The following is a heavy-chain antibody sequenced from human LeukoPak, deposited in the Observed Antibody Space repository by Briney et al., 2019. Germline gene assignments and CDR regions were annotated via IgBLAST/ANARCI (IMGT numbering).Heavy chain of an antibody. CDR2: IYHSGST. Sequence: PETLSLTCAVSGGSISSSNWWSWVRQPPGKGLEWIGEIYHSGSTNYNPSLKSRVTISVDTSKNQFSLKLSSVTAADTAVYYCAREGGARGVLSHWGQGTLVTVSS. D-gene: IGHD3-16*01. CDR3: AREGGARGVLSH. CDR1: GGSISSSNW. V-gene: IGHV4-4*03. J-gene: IGHJ4*02.